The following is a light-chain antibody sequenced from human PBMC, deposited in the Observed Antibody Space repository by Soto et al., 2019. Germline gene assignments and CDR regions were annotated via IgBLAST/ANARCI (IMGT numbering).Light chain of an antibody. Sequence: QSVVTQPPSASGSPGPSVTISCTGTSSDIGGYHYVSWYQQHPGKAPKLMIFEVSKRPSGVPDRFSGSKSGNTASLTVSGLQAEDEADYYCTSYRSSTTPTYVFGTGTKVTVL. CDR1: SSDIGGYHY. CDR2: EVS. V-gene: IGLV2-8*01. CDR3: TSYRSSTTPTYV. J-gene: IGLJ1*01.